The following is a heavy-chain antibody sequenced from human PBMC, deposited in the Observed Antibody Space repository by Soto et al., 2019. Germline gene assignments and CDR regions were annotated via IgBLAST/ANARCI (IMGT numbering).Heavy chain of an antibody. D-gene: IGHD2-21*01. CDR3: ATELIAKYGMDV. CDR2: IYTDDNI. Sequence: EVQLVESGGGLVQPGGSLRLSCAASGFTVSGNYVTWVRQAPGKGLEWVSVIYTDDNIYYADSVTGRFTIYRDNSKNTFYLQMNRLRVEDTAVYYCATELIAKYGMDVWGQGTKVTVSS. V-gene: IGHV3-53*01. CDR1: GFTVSGNY. J-gene: IGHJ6*02.